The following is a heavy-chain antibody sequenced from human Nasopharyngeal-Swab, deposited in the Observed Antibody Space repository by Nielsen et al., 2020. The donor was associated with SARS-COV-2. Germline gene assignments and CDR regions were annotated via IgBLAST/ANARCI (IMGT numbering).Heavy chain of an antibody. CDR2: ISYDGSNK. CDR3: ARDRANLGSSSEFFGCFQH. Sequence: GASLKISCAASGFTFSSYAMHWVRQAPGKGLEWVAVISYDGSNKYYADSVKGRFTISRDNSKNTLYLQMNSLRAEDTAVYYCARDRANLGSSSEFFGCFQHWGQGTLVTVSS. V-gene: IGHV3-30-3*01. D-gene: IGHD6-13*01. J-gene: IGHJ1*01. CDR1: GFTFSSYA.